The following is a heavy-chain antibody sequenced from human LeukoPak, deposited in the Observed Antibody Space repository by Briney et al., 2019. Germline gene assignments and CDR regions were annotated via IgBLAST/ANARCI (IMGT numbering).Heavy chain of an antibody. CDR3: AKDDCSSTSCYLGALVPHNFDY. CDR2: ISGSGGST. V-gene: IGHV3-23*01. CDR1: GFTFSSYA. Sequence: GGSLRLSCAASGFTFSSYAMSWVRQAPGKGLEWVSAISGSGGSTYYADSVKGRFTISRDNSKNTLYLQMNSLRAEDTAVYYCAKDDCSSTSCYLGALVPHNFDYWGQGTLVTVSS. J-gene: IGHJ4*02. D-gene: IGHD2-2*01.